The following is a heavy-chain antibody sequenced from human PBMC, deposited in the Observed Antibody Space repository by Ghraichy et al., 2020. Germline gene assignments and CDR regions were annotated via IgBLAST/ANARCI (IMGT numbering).Heavy chain of an antibody. CDR1: GGSISGYY. Sequence: SQTLSLTCTVSGGSISGYYWSWIRQPPGKRLEWIGYIYYSGSTNYNPSLKSRVTISVDTSKNQFSLKLSSVTAADTAVYYCARGYYDSSGSRYYFDYWGQGTLVTVSS. J-gene: IGHJ4*02. CDR3: ARGYYDSSGSRYYFDY. V-gene: IGHV4-59*01. D-gene: IGHD3-22*01. CDR2: IYYSGST.